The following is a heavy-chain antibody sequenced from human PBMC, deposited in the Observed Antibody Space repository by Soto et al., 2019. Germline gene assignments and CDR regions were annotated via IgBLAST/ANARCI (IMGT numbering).Heavy chain of an antibody. Sequence: PGGPLRLSCAASGFTFSSYAMSWVRQAPGKGLEWVSAISGSGGSTYYADSVKGRFTISRDNSKNTRYLQMNSLRAEDTAVYYCAKDTVDIVVVIAATFFDYRGQGTLVTVSS. CDR1: GFTFSSYA. V-gene: IGHV3-23*01. J-gene: IGHJ4*02. CDR2: ISGSGGST. D-gene: IGHD2-15*01. CDR3: AKDTVDIVVVIAATFFDY.